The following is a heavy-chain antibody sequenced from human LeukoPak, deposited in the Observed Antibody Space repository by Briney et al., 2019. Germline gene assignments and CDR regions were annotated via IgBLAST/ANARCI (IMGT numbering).Heavy chain of an antibody. J-gene: IGHJ4*02. D-gene: IGHD6-13*01. Sequence: GGSLRLCSAASGFTFSSYGMNWVRQAPGKGLEWVAVIWYDGSNKYYGDSVKGRFTISRDNSKNTVSLQMNSLRVEDTAVYYCARLGSSWSFDYWGQGTLVTVSS. V-gene: IGHV3-33*01. CDR3: ARLGSSWSFDY. CDR2: IWYDGSNK. CDR1: GFTFSSYG.